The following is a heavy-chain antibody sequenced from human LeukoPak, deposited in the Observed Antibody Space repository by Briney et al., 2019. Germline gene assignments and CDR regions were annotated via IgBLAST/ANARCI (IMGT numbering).Heavy chain of an antibody. Sequence: PSETLSLTCTVSGGSISSYYWSWIRQPAGKGLEWIGRIYTSGSTNYNPSLKRRATMSVDTSKNQFSLKLSSVPAADTAVYYCARNRPTPEMVRGPINYHYYYYYMDVWGKGTTVTVSS. V-gene: IGHV4-4*07. CDR3: ARNRPTPEMVRGPINYHYYYYYMDV. J-gene: IGHJ6*03. CDR1: GGSISSYY. D-gene: IGHD3-10*01. CDR2: IYTSGST.